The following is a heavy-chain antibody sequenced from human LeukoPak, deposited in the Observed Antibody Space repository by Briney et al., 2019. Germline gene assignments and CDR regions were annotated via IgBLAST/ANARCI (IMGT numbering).Heavy chain of an antibody. V-gene: IGHV1-46*01. J-gene: IGHJ4*02. CDR2: INPSGGST. D-gene: IGHD3-3*01. CDR3: ARVQGGYDFWSGYSSYFDY. CDR1: GYTFTSYY. Sequence: GASVKVSCEASGYTFTSYYMHWVRQAPGQGLEWMGIINPSGGSTSYAQKFQGRVTMTRDTSTSTVYMELSSLRSEDTAVYYCARVQGGYDFWSGYSSYFDYWGQGTLVTVSS.